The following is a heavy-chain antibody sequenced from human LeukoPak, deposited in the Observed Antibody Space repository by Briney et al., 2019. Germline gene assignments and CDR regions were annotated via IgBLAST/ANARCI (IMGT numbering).Heavy chain of an antibody. Sequence: GGSLRLSCAAAGFAFSNYAMHWVRQAPGKGLEWVSGISWNSGSIGYADSVKGRFTISRDNAKNSLYLQMNSLRAEDTALYYCAKDIGYDSSGYTFDYWGQGTLVTVSS. D-gene: IGHD3-22*01. V-gene: IGHV3-9*01. J-gene: IGHJ4*02. CDR1: GFAFSNYA. CDR2: ISWNSGSI. CDR3: AKDIGYDSSGYTFDY.